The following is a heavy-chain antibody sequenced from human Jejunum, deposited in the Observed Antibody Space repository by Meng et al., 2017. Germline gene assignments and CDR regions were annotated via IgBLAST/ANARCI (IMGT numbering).Heavy chain of an antibody. CDR3: ARAIGVVIMEADY. D-gene: IGHD2-2*01. CDR1: GYTFTNYA. V-gene: IGHV1-3*01. CDR2: INAGNGDT. Sequence: QVQLVQSGAEVKTPGDSVKVSCKASGYTFTNYAMNWVRQAPGQRPEWMGWINAGNGDTKYLQKFQGRVTITRDTSASTAYMELSSLRSEDTAVYYCARAIGVVIMEADYWGQGTLVTVSS. J-gene: IGHJ4*02.